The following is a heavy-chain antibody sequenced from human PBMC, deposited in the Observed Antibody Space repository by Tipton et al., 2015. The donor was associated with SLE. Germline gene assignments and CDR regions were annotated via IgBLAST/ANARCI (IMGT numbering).Heavy chain of an antibody. D-gene: IGHD3-9*01. CDR1: GGSISSSSYY. J-gene: IGHJ5*02. Sequence: TLSLTCTVSGGSISSSSYYWGWIRQPPGKGLEWIGVINHSGSTSYNPSPKSRVTISVDTSKNQFSLKLSSVTAADTAVYYCARYFDWCYLSWGQGTLVTVSS. CDR2: INHSGST. V-gene: IGHV4-39*07. CDR3: ARYFDWCYLS.